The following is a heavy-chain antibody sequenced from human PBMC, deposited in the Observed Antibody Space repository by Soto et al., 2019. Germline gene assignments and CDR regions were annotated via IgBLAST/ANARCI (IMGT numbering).Heavy chain of an antibody. D-gene: IGHD2-2*01. V-gene: IGHV4-34*01. CDR3: ARGSGALSDIVVVPAATAENWFDP. CDR2: INHSGST. Sequence: QVQLQQWGAGLLKPSETLSLTCAVYGGSFSGYYWSWIRQPPGKGLEWIGEINHSGSTNYNPSLKSRVTISVDTSKNQFSLKLSSVTAADTAVYYCARGSGALSDIVVVPAATAENWFDPWGQGTLVTVSS. J-gene: IGHJ5*02. CDR1: GGSFSGYY.